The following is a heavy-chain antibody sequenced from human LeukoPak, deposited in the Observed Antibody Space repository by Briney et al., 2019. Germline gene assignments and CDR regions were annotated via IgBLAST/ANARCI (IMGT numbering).Heavy chain of an antibody. CDR2: IYPGVSDT. Sequence: GEPLKISCKGSGYSFTSYWIGWVRQMPGKGLEWMGIIYPGVSDTRYSPSFQGQVTISADKSISTAYLQWSSLKASDTAMYYCARRRSSTPTSDIVVVPAAIVYYFDYWGQGTLVTVSS. CDR1: GYSFTSYW. J-gene: IGHJ4*02. D-gene: IGHD2-2*02. V-gene: IGHV5-51*01. CDR3: ARRRSSTPTSDIVVVPAAIVYYFDY.